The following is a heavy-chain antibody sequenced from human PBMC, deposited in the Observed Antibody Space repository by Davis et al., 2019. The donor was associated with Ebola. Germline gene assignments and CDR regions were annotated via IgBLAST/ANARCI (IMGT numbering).Heavy chain of an antibody. CDR2: IYHSGST. V-gene: IGHV4-30-2*01. D-gene: IGHD3-10*01. J-gene: IGHJ3*02. CDR1: GGSISSGGYS. CDR3: ARGVPYYYTIPDAFDI. Sequence: PSETLSLTCAVSGGSISSGGYSWSWIRQPPGKGLEWIGYIYHSGSTYYNPSLKSRVTISVDRSKNQFSLKLSSVTAADTAVYYCARGVPYYYTIPDAFDIWGQGTMVTVSS.